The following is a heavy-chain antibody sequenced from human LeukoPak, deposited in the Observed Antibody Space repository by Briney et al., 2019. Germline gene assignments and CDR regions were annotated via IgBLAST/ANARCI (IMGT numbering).Heavy chain of an antibody. CDR2: INSNSGGT. D-gene: IGHD5-12*01. Sequence: ASVKVSCKASGYTFTGYYMHRVRQAPGQGLEWMGWINSNSGGTNYAQKFQGRVTMTRDTSISTAYMELSRLRSDDTAVYYCANLGGYSGYDLSGYWGQGTLVTVSS. CDR1: GYTFTGYY. CDR3: ANLGGYSGYDLSGY. J-gene: IGHJ4*02. V-gene: IGHV1-2*02.